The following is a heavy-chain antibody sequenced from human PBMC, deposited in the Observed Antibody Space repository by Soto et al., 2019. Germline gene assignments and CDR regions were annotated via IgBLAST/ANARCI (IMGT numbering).Heavy chain of an antibody. CDR3: TKGYCSVGNCYGRGIDY. V-gene: IGHV3-23*01. D-gene: IGHD2-15*01. J-gene: IGHJ4*02. Sequence: GGSLRLSCAASGFTFSSYAMNWVRQAPGKGLEWVSGISGSGGGTYYADSEKGRFTISRDNSKNTLFLQMNSLRADDTAVYYCTKGYCSVGNCYGRGIDYWGQGTLVTVSS. CDR1: GFTFSSYA. CDR2: ISGSGGGT.